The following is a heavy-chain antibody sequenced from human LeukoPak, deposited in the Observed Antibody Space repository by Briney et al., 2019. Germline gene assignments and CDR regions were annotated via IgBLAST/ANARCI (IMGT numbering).Heavy chain of an antibody. D-gene: IGHD1-1*01. CDR3: ARATLGVNWKTDAFDI. V-gene: IGHV1-24*01. Sequence: ASVKVSCKVSGYTLTELSMHWVRQAPGKGLEWMGGFDPEDGETIYAQKFQGRVTMTEDTSTDTAYMELSSLRSEDTAVYYCARATLGVNWKTDAFDIWGQGTMVTVSS. J-gene: IGHJ3*02. CDR2: FDPEDGET. CDR1: GYTLTELS.